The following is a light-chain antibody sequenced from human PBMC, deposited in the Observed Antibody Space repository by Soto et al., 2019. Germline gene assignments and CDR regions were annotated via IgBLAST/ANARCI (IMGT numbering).Light chain of an antibody. J-gene: IGLJ1*01. CDR2: RNN. V-gene: IGLV1-47*01. Sequence: QSVLTQPPSVSGTPGQRATISCSGGISNIGNNYVHWFQQLPGTAPKVLSNRNNQRPSGVPDRFSGSKSGTSASLAISGLRSEDEAEYYCAAWDDTVRSYVFGTGTKVTVL. CDR1: ISNIGNNY. CDR3: AAWDDTVRSYV.